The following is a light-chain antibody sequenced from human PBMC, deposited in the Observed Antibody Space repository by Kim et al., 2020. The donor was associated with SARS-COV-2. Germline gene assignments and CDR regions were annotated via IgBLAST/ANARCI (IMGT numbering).Light chain of an antibody. V-gene: IGKV3-20*01. Sequence: SAPGRSAPLPCRASPTMSSNFLAWNQKKPGQAPRLLIYAASKRATGIPDRFSGSESGTDFTLTISRLDPEDFAVYYCQQSGNARWTFGQGTKLEI. J-gene: IGKJ1*01. CDR1: PTMSSNF. CDR2: AAS. CDR3: QQSGNARWT.